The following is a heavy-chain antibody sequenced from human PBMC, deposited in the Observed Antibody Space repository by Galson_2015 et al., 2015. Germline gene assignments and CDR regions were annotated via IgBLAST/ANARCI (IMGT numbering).Heavy chain of an antibody. CDR1: GFTFSSYS. V-gene: IGHV3-21*01. Sequence: SLRLSCAASGFTFSSYSMNWVRQAPGKGLEWVSSISSSSSYIYYADSVKGRFTISRDNAKNSLYLQMNSLRAEDTAVYYCARTHLDSSGWGYYYYYMDVWGKGTTVTVSS. D-gene: IGHD6-19*01. CDR3: ARTHLDSSGWGYYYYYMDV. J-gene: IGHJ6*03. CDR2: ISSSSSYI.